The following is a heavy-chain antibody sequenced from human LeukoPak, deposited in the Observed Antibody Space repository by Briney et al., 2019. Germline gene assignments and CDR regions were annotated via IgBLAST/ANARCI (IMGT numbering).Heavy chain of an antibody. CDR3: AKDIVVVPAARGGDFDY. CDR2: ISGSGGST. J-gene: IGHJ4*02. D-gene: IGHD2-2*01. Sequence: GGSLRLSCAASGFTFASYAMSWVRQAPGKGLEWVSAISGSGGSTYYADSVKGRFTISRDNSKNTLYLQMNSLRAEDTAVYYCAKDIVVVPAARGGDFDYWGQGTLVTVSS. V-gene: IGHV3-23*01. CDR1: GFTFASYA.